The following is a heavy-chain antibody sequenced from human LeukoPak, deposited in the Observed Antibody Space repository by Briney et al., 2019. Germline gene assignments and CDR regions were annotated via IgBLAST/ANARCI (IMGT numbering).Heavy chain of an antibody. Sequence: ASVKVSCKASGYTFTGYYMHWVRQAPGQGLEWMGWINPNSGGTNYAQKFQGRVTMTRDTSISTAYMELSRLRSDDTAVYYCASEPRYYGSGSPSDYWGQGTLVTVSS. CDR3: ASEPRYYGSGSPSDY. D-gene: IGHD3-10*01. CDR2: INPNSGGT. CDR1: GYTFTGYY. V-gene: IGHV1-2*02. J-gene: IGHJ4*02.